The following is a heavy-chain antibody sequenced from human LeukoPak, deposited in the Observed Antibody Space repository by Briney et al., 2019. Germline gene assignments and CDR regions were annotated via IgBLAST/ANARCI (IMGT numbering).Heavy chain of an antibody. CDR2: INHSGST. V-gene: IGHV4-34*01. J-gene: IGHJ4*02. CDR1: GGSFRGYY. CDR3: ARGTDGGFDY. Sequence: SETLSLTCAVYGGSFRGYYWSWIRQPPGKGLEWIGEINHSGSTNYNPSLKSRVTISVDTSKNQFSLKLSSVTAADTAVYYCARGTDGGFDYWGQGTLVTVSS.